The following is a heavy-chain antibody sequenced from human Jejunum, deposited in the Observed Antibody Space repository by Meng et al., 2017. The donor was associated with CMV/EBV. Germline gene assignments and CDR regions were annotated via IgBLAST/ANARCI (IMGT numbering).Heavy chain of an antibody. CDR2: IHYTETT. CDR3: AADISTAWFYY. D-gene: IGHD2-2*01. Sequence: QVQLQEWGPGLVKPSETLSLTCTVSGDSISSGRHFWGWIRQAPGKGLEWIATIHYTETTHYNPSLKSRITISVDTSKNQISLKVNSVTAADTAMYYCAADISTAWFYYWGQGTLVTVSS. J-gene: IGHJ4*02. V-gene: IGHV4-39*07. CDR1: GDSISSGRHF.